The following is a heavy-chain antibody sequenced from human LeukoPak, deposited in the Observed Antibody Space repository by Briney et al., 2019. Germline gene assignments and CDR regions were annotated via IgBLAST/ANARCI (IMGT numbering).Heavy chain of an antibody. CDR3: ARGNYYDSSGYYPNEYYFDY. D-gene: IGHD3-22*01. CDR1: GGSFSGYY. CDR2: INHSGST. Sequence: SSETLSLTCAVYGGSFSGYYWSWIRQPPGKGLEWIGEINHSGSTNYNPSLKSRVTISVDTSKNQFSLKLSSVTAADTAVYYCARGNYYDSSGYYPNEYYFDYWGQGTLVTVSS. J-gene: IGHJ4*02. V-gene: IGHV4-34*01.